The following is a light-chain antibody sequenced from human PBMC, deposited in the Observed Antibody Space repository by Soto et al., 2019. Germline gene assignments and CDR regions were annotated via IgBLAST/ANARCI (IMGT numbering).Light chain of an antibody. Sequence: QSALTQPASVSGSPGQSITISCTGRSSDVGTYNSVSWYQQHAGKVPKLIIYDVSNRPSGISDRFSGSKSGNTASLTISGLQTEDEADYYCSSYTSSSTVVFGGGTKLTVL. CDR3: SSYTSSSTVV. CDR1: SSDVGTYNS. CDR2: DVS. V-gene: IGLV2-14*01. J-gene: IGLJ2*01.